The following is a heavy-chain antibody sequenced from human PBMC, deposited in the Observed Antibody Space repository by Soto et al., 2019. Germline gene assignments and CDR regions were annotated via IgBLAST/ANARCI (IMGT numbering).Heavy chain of an antibody. Sequence: SETLSLTCKVSGGSISSYYWNWIRQPPGKGLEWIGNIYYSGATNYSPSLESRVTISVDTSKNQISLKLRSVTAADTAVYYCARVDASSYFQFSFYGMDVWGQGTTVTVSS. J-gene: IGHJ6*02. V-gene: IGHV4-59*01. CDR1: GGSISSYY. CDR3: ARVDASSYFQFSFYGMDV. CDR2: IYYSGAT. D-gene: IGHD2-15*01.